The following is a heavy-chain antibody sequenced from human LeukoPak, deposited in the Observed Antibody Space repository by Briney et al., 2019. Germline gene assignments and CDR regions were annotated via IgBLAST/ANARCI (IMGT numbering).Heavy chain of an antibody. CDR1: GFTFGSYI. CDR2: ISSSSSYI. D-gene: IGHD4-23*01. Sequence: KSGGSLRLSCAGSGFTFGSYIMNWVRQAPGKGLEWMSSISSSSSYIYYADSVKGRFTISRDNAKNSLYLQMNSLRAEDTAVYYCARDNSLYYYGMDVWGQGTTVTVSS. V-gene: IGHV3-21*01. J-gene: IGHJ6*02. CDR3: ARDNSLYYYGMDV.